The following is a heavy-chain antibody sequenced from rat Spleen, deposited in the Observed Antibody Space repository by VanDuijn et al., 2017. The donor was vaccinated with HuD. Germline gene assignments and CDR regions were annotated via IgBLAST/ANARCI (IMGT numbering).Heavy chain of an antibody. CDR2: ITHNDGNT. CDR1: GFTFNHYW. J-gene: IGHJ2*01. D-gene: IGHD1-4*01. V-gene: IGHV5-31*01. Sequence: EVRLVESGGGLVQPGRSLKLSCEASGFTFNHYWMTWIRQAPGKGLEWVASITHNDGNTYYPDSVMGRFTISRNNAKSTLYLQMNSLRSEDTATYYCSPLPGYNLDHWGQGVMVTASS. CDR3: SPLPGYNLDH.